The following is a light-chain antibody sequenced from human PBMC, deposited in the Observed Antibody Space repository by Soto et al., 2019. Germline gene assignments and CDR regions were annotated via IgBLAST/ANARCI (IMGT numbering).Light chain of an antibody. V-gene: IGKV1-39*01. CDR2: AAS. Sequence: DIQMTQSPSSLSASVGDRVTITCRASQSISSYLNWYQQKPGKAPKLLIYAASSLQGGVPSRFSGSGSGTDFTLTISSLQPEDFETYYCQQSYSTFWTLAQGTNVDIK. CDR1: QSISSY. CDR3: QQSYSTFWT. J-gene: IGKJ1*01.